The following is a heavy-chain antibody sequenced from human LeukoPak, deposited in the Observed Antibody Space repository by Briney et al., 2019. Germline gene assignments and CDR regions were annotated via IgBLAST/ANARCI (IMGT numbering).Heavy chain of an antibody. Sequence: PSETLSLTCTITGGSINSYCWSWVRQPPGKGLEWVGYIYYTGRTTYSPSLESRVSISLDTSKDQFSLRLNSVTAADTAVYYCARVGSRYGADAFDIWGRGAMVIVS. CDR1: GGSINSYC. V-gene: IGHV4-59*01. CDR2: IYYTGRT. D-gene: IGHD5-18*01. J-gene: IGHJ3*02. CDR3: ARVGSRYGADAFDI.